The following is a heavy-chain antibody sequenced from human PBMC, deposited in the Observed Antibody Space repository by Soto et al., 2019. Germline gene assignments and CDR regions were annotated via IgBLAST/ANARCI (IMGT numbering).Heavy chain of an antibody. CDR2: INPSGGST. D-gene: IGHD4-17*01. V-gene: IGHV1-46*03. Sequence: ASVKVSCKASGYTFTSYYMHWVRQAPGQGLEWMGIINPSGGSTSYAQKFQGRVTMTRDTSTSTVYMELSSLRSEDTAVYYCARELDDYGDYVAFDIWGQGTMVTVSS. CDR3: ARELDDYGDYVAFDI. J-gene: IGHJ3*02. CDR1: GYTFTSYY.